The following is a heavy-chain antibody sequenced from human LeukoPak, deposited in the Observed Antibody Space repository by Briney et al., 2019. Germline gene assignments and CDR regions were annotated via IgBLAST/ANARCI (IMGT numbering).Heavy chain of an antibody. D-gene: IGHD6-19*01. CDR1: GFTFSTYG. V-gene: IGHV3-30*02. CDR3: AKVGYGWYEVDY. J-gene: IGHJ4*02. CDR2: IRYDGSEG. Sequence: GGSLRLSCAASGFTFSTYGMHWVRQAPGKGLDWVAFIRYDGSEGYYADSVKDRFTVSRDNSKNRMYLQMNSLRAEDTAIYYCAKVGYGWYEVDYWGQGTLVTVSS.